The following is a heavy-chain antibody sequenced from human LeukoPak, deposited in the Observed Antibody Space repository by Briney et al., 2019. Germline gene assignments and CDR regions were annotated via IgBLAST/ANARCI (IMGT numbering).Heavy chain of an antibody. D-gene: IGHD5-24*01. CDR1: GFTFSSYG. Sequence: GGSLRLSCAASGFTFSSYGMSWVRQAPGKGLEWVSAISGSGGSTYYADSVKGRFTISRDNSKNTLFLQMNSLRAEDTAVYFCARVVEMATIVDFDFWGQGTLVTVSS. V-gene: IGHV3-23*01. CDR2: ISGSGGST. CDR3: ARVVEMATIVDFDF. J-gene: IGHJ4*02.